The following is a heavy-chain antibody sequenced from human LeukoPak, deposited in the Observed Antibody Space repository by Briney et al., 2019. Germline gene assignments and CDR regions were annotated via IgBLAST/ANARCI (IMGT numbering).Heavy chain of an antibody. Sequence: GRSLRLSCASSLFTFSNYAMHEVRQAPDKGLEWVAVISYDGSNKYYADSVKGRFTISRDNSKNTLYLQMNRLRAEDTAGYYCARDSYGADYWGQGTLVTVSS. CDR2: ISYDGSNK. CDR3: ARDSYGADY. D-gene: IGHD4-17*01. CDR1: LFTFSNYA. V-gene: IGHV3-30*04. J-gene: IGHJ4*02.